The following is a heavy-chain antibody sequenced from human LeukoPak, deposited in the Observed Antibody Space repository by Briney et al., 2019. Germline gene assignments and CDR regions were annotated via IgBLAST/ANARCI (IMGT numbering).Heavy chain of an antibody. Sequence: PSETLSLTCTVSGNSISSYYWSWIRQPAGKGLEWIGRIYTSGSTNYNPSLMSRVTMSVDTSKNQFSLNLSSVTAADTAFYYCARETTGLARYFDYWGQGTLVTVSS. CDR2: IYTSGST. CDR3: ARETTGLARYFDY. J-gene: IGHJ4*02. CDR1: GNSISSYY. V-gene: IGHV4-4*07. D-gene: IGHD4-11*01.